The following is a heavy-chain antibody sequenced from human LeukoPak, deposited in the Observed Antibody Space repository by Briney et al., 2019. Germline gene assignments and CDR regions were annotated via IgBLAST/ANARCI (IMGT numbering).Heavy chain of an antibody. CDR1: EYSFTGYY. CDR3: ARDYLDCGGDCYNFDY. Sequence: GASVKVSCKVVEYSFTGYYMHWLRQAPGQGLEWMGWINPNSGGTNYAQKFQGRVTMTRDTSISTAYMELSRLRSDDTAVYYCARDYLDCGGDCYNFDYWGQGTLVTVSS. V-gene: IGHV1-2*02. J-gene: IGHJ4*02. D-gene: IGHD2-21*01. CDR2: INPNSGGT.